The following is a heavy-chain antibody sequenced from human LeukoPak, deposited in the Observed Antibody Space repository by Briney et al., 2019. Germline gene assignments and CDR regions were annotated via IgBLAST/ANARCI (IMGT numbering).Heavy chain of an antibody. V-gene: IGHV3-9*01. J-gene: IGHJ5*02. CDR2: ISWNSGNT. D-gene: IGHD4-23*01. CDR1: GFTFDDYG. CDR3: AKAEGFFGGFYDH. Sequence: GGSLRLSCAASGFTFDDYGMHWVRQAPGKGLEWVSGISWNSGNTDYADSVKGRFTISRDNAKNSPYLQMNSLRTEDTAFYYCAKAEGFFGGFYDHWGQGTLVTVSS.